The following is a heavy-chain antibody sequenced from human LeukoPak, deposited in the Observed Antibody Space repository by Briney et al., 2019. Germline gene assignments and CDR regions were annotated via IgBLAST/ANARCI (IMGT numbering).Heavy chain of an antibody. J-gene: IGHJ4*02. Sequence: GGSLRLSCAASGFTFSSYAMHWVRQAPGKGLEWVALISYDGSNKYYADSVKGRFTISRDNSKNTLYLQMNSLRAEDTAVYYCAKTGRWLQPYFDYWGQGTLVTVSS. D-gene: IGHD5-24*01. CDR1: GFTFSSYA. CDR3: AKTGRWLQPYFDY. V-gene: IGHV3-30*18. CDR2: ISYDGSNK.